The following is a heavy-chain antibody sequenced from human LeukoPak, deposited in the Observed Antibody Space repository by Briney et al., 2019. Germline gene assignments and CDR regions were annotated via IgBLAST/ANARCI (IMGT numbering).Heavy chain of an antibody. V-gene: IGHV3-30*01. CDR1: GFSFSSYA. Sequence: GSLRLSCAASGFSFSSYAMHWVRQAPGKGLEWVAVISYDGTSKYYAESVRGRFTIFRDNSKNTLYLEMNSLTGEDTAVYYCARDRTYSSSFLDYWGQGTLVTVSS. CDR3: ARDRTYSSSFLDY. D-gene: IGHD6-6*01. CDR2: ISYDGTSK. J-gene: IGHJ4*02.